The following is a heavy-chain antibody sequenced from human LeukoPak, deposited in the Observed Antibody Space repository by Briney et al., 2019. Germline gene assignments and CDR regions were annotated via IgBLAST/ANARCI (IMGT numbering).Heavy chain of an antibody. CDR3: ARGPPKYSGYDSNWFDP. CDR2: INPNSGGT. Sequence: ASVKVSCKASGYTFTGYYMHWVRQAPGQGLEWMGRINPNSGGTNYAQKFQGRVTMTRDTSISTAYMELSRLRSDDTAVYYCARGPPKYSGYDSNWFDPWGQGTLVTVSS. D-gene: IGHD5-12*01. V-gene: IGHV1-2*06. J-gene: IGHJ5*02. CDR1: GYTFTGYY.